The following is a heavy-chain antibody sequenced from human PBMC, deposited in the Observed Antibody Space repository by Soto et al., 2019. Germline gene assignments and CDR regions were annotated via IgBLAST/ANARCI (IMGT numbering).Heavy chain of an antibody. D-gene: IGHD3-22*01. V-gene: IGHV1-69*04. CDR1: GGTFSSYT. CDR2: IIPILGIA. Sequence: SVKVSCKASGGTFSSYTISWVRQAPGQGLEWMGRIIPILGIANYAQKFQGRVTITADKSTSTAYMELSSLRSEDTAVYYCARDFSMVVVAPGDWGQRTLVTVSS. CDR3: ARDFSMVVVAPGD. J-gene: IGHJ4*02.